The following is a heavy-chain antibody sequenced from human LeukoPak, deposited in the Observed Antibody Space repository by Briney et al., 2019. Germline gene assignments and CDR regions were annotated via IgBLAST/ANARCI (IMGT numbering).Heavy chain of an antibody. CDR2: IYYSGST. J-gene: IGHJ3*02. CDR3: ARGSDIVVVVADDAFDI. V-gene: IGHV4-59*12. CDR1: GGSFSGYY. Sequence: SSETLSLTCAVYGGSFSGYYWSWIRQPPGKGLEWIGYIYYSGSTNYNPSLKSRVTISVDTSKNQFSLKLSSVTAADTAVYYCARGSDIVVVVADDAFDIWGQGTMVTVSS. D-gene: IGHD2-15*01.